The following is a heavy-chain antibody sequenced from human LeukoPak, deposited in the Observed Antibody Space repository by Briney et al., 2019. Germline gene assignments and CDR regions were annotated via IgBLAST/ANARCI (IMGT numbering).Heavy chain of an antibody. J-gene: IGHJ3*02. D-gene: IGHD3-16*02. V-gene: IGHV1-18*01. CDR3: ARDRGYDYVWGSYLTRDDAFDI. Sequence: ASVKVSCKASGYTFTSYGISWVRQAPGQGLEWMGWISAYNGNTNYAQKLQGRVTMTTDTSTSTAYMELRSLRSDDTAVYYCARDRGYDYVWGSYLTRDDAFDIWGQGTMVTVSS. CDR1: GYTFTSYG. CDR2: ISAYNGNT.